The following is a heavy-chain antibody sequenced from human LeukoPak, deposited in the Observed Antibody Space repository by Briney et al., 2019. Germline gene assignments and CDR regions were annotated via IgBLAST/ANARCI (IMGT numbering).Heavy chain of an antibody. CDR3: ATEIAAAGYYFDY. V-gene: IGHV3-23*01. CDR2: ISGSGGST. D-gene: IGHD6-13*01. CDR1: GFTFSSYA. Sequence: QPGGSLRLSCAASGFTFSSYAMSWVRQAPGKGLEWVSAISGSGGSTYYADSVKGRFTISRDNSKNSLYLQMNSLRAEDTAVYYCATEIAAAGYYFDYWGQGDLVTVSS. J-gene: IGHJ4*02.